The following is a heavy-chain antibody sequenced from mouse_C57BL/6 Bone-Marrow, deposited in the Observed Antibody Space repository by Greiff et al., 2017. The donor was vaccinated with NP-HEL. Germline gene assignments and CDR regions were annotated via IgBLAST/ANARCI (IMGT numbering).Heavy chain of an antibody. Sequence: QVQLQQSGAELVKPGASVKISCKASGYAFSSYWMNWVKERPGKGLEWIGQIYPGDGVTKYNGKFKGKATLTADKSSSTAYMQVSSLTSEDSAVYFCARGDYGSSRFGYAMDYWGQGTSVTVSS. CDR1: GYAFSSYW. CDR3: ARGDYGSSRFGYAMDY. V-gene: IGHV1-80*01. D-gene: IGHD1-1*01. CDR2: IYPGDGVT. J-gene: IGHJ4*01.